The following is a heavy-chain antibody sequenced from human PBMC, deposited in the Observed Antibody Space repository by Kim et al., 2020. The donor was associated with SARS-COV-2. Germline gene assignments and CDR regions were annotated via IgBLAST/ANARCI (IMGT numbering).Heavy chain of an antibody. CDR3: ARGRNSGGDPEYFQH. D-gene: IGHD2-21*02. J-gene: IGHJ1*01. V-gene: IGHV3-48*04. CDR2: ISSSSSTI. Sequence: GGSLRLSCAASGFTFSSYSMNWVRQAPGKGLEWVSYISSSSSTIYYADSVKGRFTISRDNAKNSLYLQMNSLRAEDTAVYYCARGRNSGGDPEYFQHWGQGTLVTVSS. CDR1: GFTFSSYS.